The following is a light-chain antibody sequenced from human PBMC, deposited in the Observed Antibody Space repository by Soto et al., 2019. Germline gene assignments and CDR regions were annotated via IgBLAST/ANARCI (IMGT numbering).Light chain of an antibody. Sequence: QLVLTQPPSASGTPGQRVTISCSGSSSNIESNYVYWYQQLPGSAPKLLIYRNDQRPSRVPDRFSGSKSGTSASLAISGLRSEDEADYSCAAWDDRLSALVFGGGTKVTVL. CDR2: RND. CDR3: AAWDDRLSALV. CDR1: SSNIESNY. V-gene: IGLV1-47*01. J-gene: IGLJ3*02.